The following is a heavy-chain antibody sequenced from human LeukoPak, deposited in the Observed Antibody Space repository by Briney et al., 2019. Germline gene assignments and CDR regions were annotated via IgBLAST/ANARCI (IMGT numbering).Heavy chain of an antibody. CDR1: GGPITDYY. J-gene: IGHJ4*02. D-gene: IGHD3-22*01. Sequence: PSETRSLTCTVSGGPITDYYWSWIRQPAGKKLEYIGRMFASGSYYYNPSFKGRVTMSVDTSKKQVSLNLASVTAADTAIYYCARDRPGSGSYYSHFDAWGQGILVTVSS. V-gene: IGHV4-4*07. CDR3: ARDRPGSGSYYSHFDA. CDR2: MFASGSY.